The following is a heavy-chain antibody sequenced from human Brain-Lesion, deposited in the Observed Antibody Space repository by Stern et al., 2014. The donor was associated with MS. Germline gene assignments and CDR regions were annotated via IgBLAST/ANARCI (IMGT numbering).Heavy chain of an antibody. CDR3: ARGRVVPGFQYYATDV. V-gene: IGHV4-61*02. CDR2: ILNRGST. J-gene: IGHJ6*02. D-gene: IGHD2-2*01. CDR1: GGSISSGGYY. Sequence: VQLVESGPGLVKPSQTLSLSCTVSGGSISSGGYYWSWIRQPAGKGLEWIGRILNRGSTSYNPSLKSRVTISIDTSKTQFSLRLNSMTAADTAVYYCARGRVVPGFQYYATDVWGQGTTVIVSS.